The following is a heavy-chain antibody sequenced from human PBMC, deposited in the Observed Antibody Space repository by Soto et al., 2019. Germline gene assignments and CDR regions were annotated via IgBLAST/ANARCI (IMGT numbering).Heavy chain of an antibody. V-gene: IGHV3-11*01. Sequence: QVQLVESGGGLVKPGGSLRLSCAASEFVFSDYYMSWIRQAPGKGLEWISYISSSGSTISYADSVKGRFTISRDNAKNLLFLKMNSLRAEDTAVYYCARDLKEVVHHLHYNPYGLDVWGQGTTVTVSS. CDR2: ISSSGSTI. J-gene: IGHJ6*02. CDR1: EFVFSDYY. D-gene: IGHD2-2*01. CDR3: ARDLKEVVHHLHYNPYGLDV.